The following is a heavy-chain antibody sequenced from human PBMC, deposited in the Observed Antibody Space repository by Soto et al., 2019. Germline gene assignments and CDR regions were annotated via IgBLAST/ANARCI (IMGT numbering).Heavy chain of an antibody. CDR3: AREHXXVVXXXINTPTFDP. CDR1: GGTFSSYT. J-gene: IGHJ5*02. Sequence: QVQLVQSGAEVKKPGSSVKVSCKASGGTFSSYTISWVRQAPGQGLEWMGRIIPILGIANYAQKFQGRVTITADKSTSTAYMELSSLRSEDTAVYYCAREHXXVVXXXINTPTFDPWGQGTLVTVSS. D-gene: IGHD2-21*01. V-gene: IGHV1-69*08. CDR2: IIPILGIA.